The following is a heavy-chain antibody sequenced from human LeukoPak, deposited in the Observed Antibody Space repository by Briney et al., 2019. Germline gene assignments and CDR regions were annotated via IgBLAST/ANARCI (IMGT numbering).Heavy chain of an antibody. CDR2: IYPDDSDT. D-gene: IGHD3-16*01. CDR3: ARDGGFLRNWFDP. CDR1: EDRFSRHW. Sequence: GESLKISCESSEDRFSRHWIAWVRQMPGKGLEWMGIIYPDDSDTRYNPSFEGQVTMSADKSISTAYLQWSSLKASDTAMYYCARDGGFLRNWFDPWGQGTLVTVSS. J-gene: IGHJ5*02. V-gene: IGHV5-51*01.